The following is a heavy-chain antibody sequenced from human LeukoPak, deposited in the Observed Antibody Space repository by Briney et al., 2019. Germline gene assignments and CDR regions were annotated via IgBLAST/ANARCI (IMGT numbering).Heavy chain of an antibody. CDR1: GGSFSGYY. Sequence: PSETLSLTCAVYGGSFSGYYWSWIRQPPGKGLEWIGEINHSGSTYYNPSLKSRVTVSLDTSKNQFSLTVTSVTAADTAVYYCARRYCSGGHCYYFDSWGQGTLVTVSS. V-gene: IGHV4-34*01. CDR3: ARRYCSGGHCYYFDS. D-gene: IGHD2-15*01. CDR2: INHSGST. J-gene: IGHJ4*02.